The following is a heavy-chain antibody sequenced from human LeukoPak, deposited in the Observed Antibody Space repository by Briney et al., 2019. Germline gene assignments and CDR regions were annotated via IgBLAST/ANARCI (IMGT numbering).Heavy chain of an antibody. J-gene: IGHJ6*02. CDR2: ISYDGSNK. D-gene: IGHD2-15*01. CDR1: GFTFSSYG. Sequence: GRSLRLSCAASGFTFSSYGMHWVRQAPGKGLEWVAVISYDGSNKYYADSVKGRFTISRDNSKNTLYPQMNSLGAEDTAVYYCAKAIVVVAATEDFYYGMDVWGQGTTVTVSS. V-gene: IGHV3-30*18. CDR3: AKAIVVVAATEDFYYGMDV.